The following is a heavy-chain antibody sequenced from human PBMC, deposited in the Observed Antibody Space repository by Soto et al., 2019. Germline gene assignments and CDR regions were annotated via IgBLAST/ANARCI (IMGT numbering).Heavy chain of an antibody. CDR2: INSDGSIT. CDR3: ARSGGYRMDV. Sequence: GGSLRLSCAASGFTFNTYWMNWVRQVPGKGLVWVSRINSDGSITTHADSVKGRFTISRDNAKNTLYLQMNSLRAEDTAVYYCARSGGYRMDVWGQGTTVTVSS. V-gene: IGHV3-74*01. D-gene: IGHD2-15*01. J-gene: IGHJ6*02. CDR1: GFTFNTYW.